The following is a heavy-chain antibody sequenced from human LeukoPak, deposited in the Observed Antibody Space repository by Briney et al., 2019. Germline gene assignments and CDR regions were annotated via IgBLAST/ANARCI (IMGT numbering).Heavy chain of an antibody. CDR3: AKDLGITMIVVVRYFDY. CDR2: ISGRGGST. CDR1: GFTFSSYA. V-gene: IGHV3-23*01. Sequence: PGGSLRLSCAASGFTFSSYAMSWVRQAPGKGLEWVSAISGRGGSTYYADSVKGRFTISRDNSKNTLYLQMNSLRAEDTAVYYCAKDLGITMIVVVRYFDYWGQGTLVTVSS. D-gene: IGHD3-22*01. J-gene: IGHJ4*02.